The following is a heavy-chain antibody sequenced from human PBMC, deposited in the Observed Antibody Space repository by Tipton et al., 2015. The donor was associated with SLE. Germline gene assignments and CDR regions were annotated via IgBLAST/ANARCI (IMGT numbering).Heavy chain of an antibody. CDR2: IFTRGST. J-gene: IGHJ3*02. D-gene: IGHD3-22*01. CDR1: GGSISSGTYY. CDR3: ARGVAYYYDFGALDI. V-gene: IGHV4-61*02. Sequence: TLSLTCTVSGGSISSGTYYWSWIRQPAGKGLEWIGRIFTRGSTNENLSLKSRVTISLGTSKNQLSLELSSVTAADTAVYYCARGVAYYYDFGALDIWGQGTMVTVSS.